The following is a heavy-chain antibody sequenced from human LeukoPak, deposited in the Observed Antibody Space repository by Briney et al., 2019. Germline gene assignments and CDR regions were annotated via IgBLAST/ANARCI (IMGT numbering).Heavy chain of an antibody. D-gene: IGHD4-17*01. CDR1: GGSISSSTYY. J-gene: IGHJ3*02. V-gene: IGHV4-39*01. CDR2: IYYSGST. CDR3: ARRRRIYGDYFVRAFDI. Sequence: SETLSLTCTVSGGSISSSTYYWGWIRQPPGKGLEWIGSIYYSGSTYYNPSLKSRVTISVDTSNNQFSLALTSVTAADTSVYYCARRRRIYGDYFVRAFDIWGQGTMVTVSS.